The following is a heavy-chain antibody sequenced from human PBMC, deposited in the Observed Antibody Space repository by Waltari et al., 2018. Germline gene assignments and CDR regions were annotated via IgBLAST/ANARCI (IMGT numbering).Heavy chain of an antibody. CDR3: ARDGNIVEAPTVGFDM. CDR2: INPKSGST. J-gene: IGHJ3*02. CDR1: GYTFSGYY. D-gene: IGHD1-26*01. V-gene: IGHV1-2*02. Sequence: QVQLVQSGAEVKKPGASVRVSCTASGYTFSGYYIHWVRQAPGQGLEWLGWINPKSGSTEYAQKFQGRVTMTRDTSFRTVYMELRRLRYDDAAIYYCARDGNIVEAPTVGFDMWGQGTMVTVSS.